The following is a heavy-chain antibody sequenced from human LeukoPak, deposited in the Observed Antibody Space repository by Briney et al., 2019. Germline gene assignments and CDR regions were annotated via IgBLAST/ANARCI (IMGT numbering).Heavy chain of an antibody. CDR3: ARHITDSGSAFDL. J-gene: IGHJ2*01. CDR2: VHSIGST. V-gene: IGHV4-59*08. CDR1: GGSLSRYY. D-gene: IGHD3-10*01. Sequence: PSETLSLTCTVPGGSLSRYYSGWIRQPPGKGLEWIAYVHSIGSTTYNPYMERRVTISVDTSKYQFALKLSSGAAADTAVYYSARHITDSGSAFDLWGRGTLVTVSS.